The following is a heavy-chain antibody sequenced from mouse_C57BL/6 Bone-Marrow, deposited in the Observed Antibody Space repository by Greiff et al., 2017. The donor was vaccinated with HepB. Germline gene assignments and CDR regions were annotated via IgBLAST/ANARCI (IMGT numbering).Heavy chain of an antibody. V-gene: IGHV1-19*01. D-gene: IGHD2-4*01. J-gene: IGHJ2*01. CDR1: GYTFTDYY. CDR2: INPYNGGT. Sequence: VQLQQSGPVLVKPGASVKMSCKASGYTFTDYYMNWVKQSHGKSLEWIGVINPYNGGTSYNQKFKGKATLTVDKSSSTAYMELNSLTSEDSAVYYCYILRPAVDYWGQGTTLTVSS. CDR3: YILRPAVDY.